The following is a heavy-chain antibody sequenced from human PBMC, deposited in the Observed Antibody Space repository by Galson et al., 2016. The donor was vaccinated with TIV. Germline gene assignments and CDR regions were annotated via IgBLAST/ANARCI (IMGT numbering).Heavy chain of an antibody. CDR3: ARGGVYDSLDG. CDR1: GVTFISFA. V-gene: IGHV1-69*13. J-gene: IGHJ4*02. CDR2: IIPIFRTV. D-gene: IGHD3-22*01. Sequence: SVKVSCKASGVTFISFAISWVRQAPGQGLEWMGGIIPIFRTVHYAQRFQGRVTITADESTSTAYMELSSLRSEDTAVYYCARGGVYDSLDGWGQGTLVTVSS.